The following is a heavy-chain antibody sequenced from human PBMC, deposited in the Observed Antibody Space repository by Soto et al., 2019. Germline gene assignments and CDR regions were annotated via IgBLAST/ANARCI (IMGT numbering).Heavy chain of an antibody. D-gene: IGHD3-10*01. V-gene: IGHV4-59*01. CDR3: ARSITSDY. CDR2: IYYSGST. CDR1: VGSISSYY. J-gene: IGHJ4*02. Sequence: PSETLSLTCTVSVGSISSYYWSWIRQPPGKGLEWIGYIYYSGSTNYNPSLKSRVTISVDTSKNQFSLKLSSVTAADTAVYYCARSITSDYWGQGTLVTVSS.